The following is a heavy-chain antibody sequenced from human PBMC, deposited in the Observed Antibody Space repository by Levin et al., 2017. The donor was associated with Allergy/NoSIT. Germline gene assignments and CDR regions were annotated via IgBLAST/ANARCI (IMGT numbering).Heavy chain of an antibody. Sequence: SQTLSLTCTVSGGSISSYYWSWIRQPPGKGLEWIGYIYYTGSTYYNPSLKSRVTMSVDTSKNQFSLKLSSVTAADTAVYYCATYWLGNFDYWGQGTLVTVSS. V-gene: IGHV4-59*01. CDR2: IYYTGST. J-gene: IGHJ4*02. CDR1: GGSISSYY. D-gene: IGHD6-19*01. CDR3: ATYWLGNFDY.